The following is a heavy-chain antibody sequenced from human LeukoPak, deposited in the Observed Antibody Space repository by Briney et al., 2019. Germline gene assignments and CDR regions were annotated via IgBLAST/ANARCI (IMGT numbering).Heavy chain of an antibody. CDR2: LYYSWST. CDR3: ARGYYYDSSGYYSRYLFDY. D-gene: IGHD3-22*01. J-gene: IGHJ4*02. CDR1: GGSISRYY. Sequence: SETLSLNCTVPGGSISRYYWSWIRQPPEKGPEWIGPLYYSWSTNYNPSLKSRVTISVDTSKNQFSLKLSSVTAADTAVYYCARGYYYDSSGYYSRYLFDYWGQGTLVTVSS. V-gene: IGHV4-59*01.